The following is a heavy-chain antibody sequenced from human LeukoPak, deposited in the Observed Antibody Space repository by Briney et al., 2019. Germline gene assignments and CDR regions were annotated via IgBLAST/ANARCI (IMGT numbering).Heavy chain of an antibody. CDR3: ARGYDFWSGYYPNWFDP. Sequence: GRSLRLSCAASGFTFSSYAMHWVRQAPGKGLEWVAVISYDGSNKYYADSVKGRFTISRDNSKNTLYLQMNSLRAEDTAVYYCARGYDFWSGYYPNWFDPRGQGTLVTVSS. D-gene: IGHD3-3*01. CDR1: GFTFSSYA. V-gene: IGHV3-30-3*01. CDR2: ISYDGSNK. J-gene: IGHJ5*02.